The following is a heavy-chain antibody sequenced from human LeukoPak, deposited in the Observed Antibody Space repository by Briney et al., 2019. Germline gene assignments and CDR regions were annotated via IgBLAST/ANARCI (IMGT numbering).Heavy chain of an antibody. J-gene: IGHJ4*02. CDR3: ARGDSYGYFYFDY. CDR2: ISSSSSYI. D-gene: IGHD5-18*01. V-gene: IGHV3-21*01. CDR1: GFTFSSYS. Sequence: GGSLRLSCAASGFTFSSYSMNWVRQAPGKGLEWVSSISSSSSYIYYADSVKGRFTISRDNAENSLYLQMNSLRAEDTAVYYCARGDSYGYFYFDYRGQGTLVTVSS.